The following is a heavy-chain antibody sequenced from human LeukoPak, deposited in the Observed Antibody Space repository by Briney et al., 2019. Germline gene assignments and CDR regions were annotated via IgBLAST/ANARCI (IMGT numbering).Heavy chain of an antibody. J-gene: IGHJ4*02. V-gene: IGHV3-33*01. CDR2: IWYDGNNK. CDR1: GFTFSNYG. CDR3: ARDRGSGTEYFDY. Sequence: GGSLRLSCAASGFTFSNYGMHWVRQAPGKGLEWVAVIWYDGNNKYETDSVKGRFTTSRDNSWNTLYLQMNSLRAEDTAVYYCARDRGSGTEYFDYWGQGTLVTVSS. D-gene: IGHD2-15*01.